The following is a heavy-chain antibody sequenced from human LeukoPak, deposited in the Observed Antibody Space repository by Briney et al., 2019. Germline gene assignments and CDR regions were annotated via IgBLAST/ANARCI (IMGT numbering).Heavy chain of an antibody. Sequence: ASVKVSCKASGYTFTSYGISWVRQAPGQGLEWMGWISAYNGNTNYAQKLQGRVTMTTDTSTSTAYMELRSLRSDDTAVYYCASSATSYYDFWSGYSFDYWGQGTLVTVSS. V-gene: IGHV1-18*01. CDR3: ASSATSYYDFWSGYSFDY. D-gene: IGHD3-3*01. CDR2: ISAYNGNT. J-gene: IGHJ4*02. CDR1: GYTFTSYG.